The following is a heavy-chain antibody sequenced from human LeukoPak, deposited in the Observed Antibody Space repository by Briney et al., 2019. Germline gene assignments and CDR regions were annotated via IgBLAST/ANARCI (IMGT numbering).Heavy chain of an antibody. CDR2: ISSDGSNQ. V-gene: IGHV3-30-3*01. CDR3: AKGGIFNPYEL. Sequence: GGSLRLSCAASGFTFNNYPMYWVRQAPGKGLEWVTVISSDGSNQYYADSVKGRFTISRDNSKNTLSLQMNSLRAEDTAVYYCAKGGIFNPYELWGQGTLVTVSS. CDR1: GFTFNNYP. D-gene: IGHD3-22*01. J-gene: IGHJ4*02.